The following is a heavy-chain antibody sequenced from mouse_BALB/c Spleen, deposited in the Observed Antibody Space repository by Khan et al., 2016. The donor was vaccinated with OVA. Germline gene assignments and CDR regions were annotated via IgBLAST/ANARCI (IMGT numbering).Heavy chain of an antibody. CDR3: ARGGSSGPAWFAY. D-gene: IGHD3-1*01. J-gene: IGHJ3*01. CDR1: GYSITSGYF. V-gene: IGHV3-6*02. Sequence: VQLQQSGPGLVKPSQSLSLTCSVTGYSITSGYFWNWIRQFPGNKLEWMGYIRYDGDSNYNPSLKNRISITRDTSKNHFSLKLNSVTPEDTATYYCARGGSSGPAWFAYWGQGTLVTVSA. CDR2: IRYDGDS.